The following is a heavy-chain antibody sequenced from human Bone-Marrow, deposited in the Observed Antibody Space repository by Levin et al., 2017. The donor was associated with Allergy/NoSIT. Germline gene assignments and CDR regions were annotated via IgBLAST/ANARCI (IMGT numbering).Heavy chain of an antibody. CDR3: ARIPEPYYSETSGSYSSLDY. CDR2: VIPMFAKT. D-gene: IGHD3-22*01. V-gene: IGHV1-69*06. J-gene: IGHJ4*02. Sequence: SVKVSCKAPGGSFRSYAMNWVRQAPGQGLEWVGGVIPMFAKTNYAQKFQGRVSVTADTSTATAYLELHSLRSDDTAIYYCARIPEPYYSETSGSYSSLDYWGLGTLLIVSS. CDR1: GGSFRSYA.